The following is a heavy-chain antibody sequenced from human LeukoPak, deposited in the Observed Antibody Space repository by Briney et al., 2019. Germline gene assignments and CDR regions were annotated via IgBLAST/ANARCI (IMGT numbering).Heavy chain of an antibody. Sequence: PGGSLRLSCAASGISFRSYGMHWVRQAPGKGLEWVTFIWYDASNKYYAESVKGRFTIYRDNSRNTVFLQMNSLRAEDTAIYYCATDISTHYFGSWGQGTLVTVSS. CDR1: GISFRSYG. V-gene: IGHV3-30*02. CDR3: ATDISTHYFGS. J-gene: IGHJ4*02. D-gene: IGHD3-9*01. CDR2: IWYDASNK.